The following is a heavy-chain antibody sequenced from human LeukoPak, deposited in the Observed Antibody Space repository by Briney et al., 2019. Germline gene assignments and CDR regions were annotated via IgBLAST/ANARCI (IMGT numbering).Heavy chain of an antibody. V-gene: IGHV3-23*01. CDR1: GFTFSSYA. Sequence: GGSLRLSCAASGFTFSSYAMSWVRQAPGKGLEWVSAISGSGGSTYYADSVKGRFTISRDNSGSTLHLQMNSLRIEDSAVYYCAKRLSRGYFGKLIFDYWGQGALVTVSS. CDR3: AKRLSRGYFGKLIFDY. CDR2: ISGSGGST. D-gene: IGHD3-9*01. J-gene: IGHJ4*02.